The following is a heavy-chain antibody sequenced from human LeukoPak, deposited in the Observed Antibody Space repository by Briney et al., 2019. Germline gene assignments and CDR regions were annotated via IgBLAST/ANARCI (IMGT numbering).Heavy chain of an antibody. J-gene: IGHJ4*02. CDR3: ARAAAAIQLDY. V-gene: IGHV3-64*01. D-gene: IGHD2-2*01. CDR1: GFTFSSYA. Sequence: GGSLRLSCAASGFTFSSYAMHWVRQAPGKGLEYVSAISNNGGSTYYANSVKGRFTISRDNSKNTLYLQMGSLRAEDMAVYYCARAAAAIQLDYWGQGTLVTVSS. CDR2: ISNNGGST.